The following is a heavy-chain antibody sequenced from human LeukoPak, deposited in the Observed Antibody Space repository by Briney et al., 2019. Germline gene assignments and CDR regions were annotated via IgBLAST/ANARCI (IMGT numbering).Heavy chain of an antibody. CDR3: ARGRAAAGTSHAFDI. V-gene: IGHV1-18*01. D-gene: IGHD6-13*01. J-gene: IGHJ3*02. CDR1: GYTFTSYG. CDR2: ISAYNGNT. Sequence: ASVKVSCKASGYTFTSYGISWVRQAPGQGLEWMGWISAYNGNTNYAQKLQGRVTMTTDTSTSTAYMELRSLGSDDTAVYYCARGRAAAGTSHAFDIWGQGTMVTVSS.